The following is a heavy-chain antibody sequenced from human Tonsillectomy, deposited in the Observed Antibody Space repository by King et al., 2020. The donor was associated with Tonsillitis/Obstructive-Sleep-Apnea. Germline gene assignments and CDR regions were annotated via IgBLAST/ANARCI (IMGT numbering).Heavy chain of an antibody. V-gene: IGHV3-7*03. Sequence: VQLVESGGGLGQPGASLRLSCAASGFDFSKYWMSWVRQAPGKGLEWVANIKQDGSEKYYLDSVKGRVTISRDNAKNSLYLQISSLEVEDTAVYYCARDSFYDVLTGYWRFYGLDVWGQGTTVTVSS. CDR2: IKQDGSEK. J-gene: IGHJ6*02. CDR3: ARDSFYDVLTGYWRFYGLDV. CDR1: GFDFSKYW. D-gene: IGHD3-9*01.